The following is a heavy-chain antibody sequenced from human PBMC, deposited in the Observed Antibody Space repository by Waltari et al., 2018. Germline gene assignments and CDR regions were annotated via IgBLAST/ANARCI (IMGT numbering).Heavy chain of an antibody. J-gene: IGHJ4*02. Sequence: QVQLVQSGAEVKKPGASVKVSCKASGYTFTSYGISWVRKAPGQGLEWMGWISAYNGNTNYAQKLQGRVTMTTDTSTSTAYMELRSLRSDDTAVYYCARDCSGGSCYSTRFDYWGQGTLVTVSS. V-gene: IGHV1-18*01. D-gene: IGHD2-15*01. CDR2: ISAYNGNT. CDR1: GYTFTSYG. CDR3: ARDCSGGSCYSTRFDY.